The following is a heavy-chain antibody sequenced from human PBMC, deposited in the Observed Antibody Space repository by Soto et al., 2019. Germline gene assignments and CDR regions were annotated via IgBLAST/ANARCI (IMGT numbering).Heavy chain of an antibody. D-gene: IGHD3-10*01. Sequence: SETLSLTCTVSGGSISSYYWSWIRQPPGKGLEWIGYIYYSGSTYYNPSLKSRVTISVDTSKNQFSLKLSSVTAADTAVYYCARGRYYGSGPVSYWGQGTLVTVSS. CDR2: IYYSGST. V-gene: IGHV4-30-4*01. CDR3: ARGRYYGSGPVSY. J-gene: IGHJ4*02. CDR1: GGSISSYY.